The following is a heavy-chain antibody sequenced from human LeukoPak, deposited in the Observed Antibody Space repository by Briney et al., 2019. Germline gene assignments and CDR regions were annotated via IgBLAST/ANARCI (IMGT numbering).Heavy chain of an antibody. CDR2: ISGSGGST. CDR3: ARIFSGTDY. Sequence: GSLRLSCAASGFTFSSFSMSWVRQAPGKGLEWVSAISGSGGSTYYADSVKGRFTISRDNSKNTLYLQMNSLRAEDTAVYYCARIFSGTDYWGQGTLVTVSS. J-gene: IGHJ4*02. V-gene: IGHV3-23*01. CDR1: GFTFSSFS. D-gene: IGHD2/OR15-2a*01.